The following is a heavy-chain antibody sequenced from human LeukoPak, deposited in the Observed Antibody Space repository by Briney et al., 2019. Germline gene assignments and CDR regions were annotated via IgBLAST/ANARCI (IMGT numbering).Heavy chain of an antibody. CDR1: GFTFSSYV. Sequence: GSLRLSCAASGFTFSSYVMNWVRQTPGKALEWVSTINGGGGGTSYADSVKGRFTIARDNSKNTLYLQMNSLRAEDTAIYYCAKGGHLGFCSSTSCENYYYYYGMDVWGKGTTVTVSS. V-gene: IGHV3-23*01. CDR3: AKGGHLGFCSSTSCENYYYYYGMDV. J-gene: IGHJ6*04. CDR2: INGGGGGT. D-gene: IGHD2-2*01.